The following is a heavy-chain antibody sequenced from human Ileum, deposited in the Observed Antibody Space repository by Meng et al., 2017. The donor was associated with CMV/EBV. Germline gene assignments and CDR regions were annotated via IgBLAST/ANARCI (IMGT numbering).Heavy chain of an antibody. CDR2: INHSGST. CDR3: ARGRRDGYNNPPLDY. D-gene: IGHD5-24*01. V-gene: IGHV4-34*01. Sequence: QAPLQQWGAGRLKPPEPLSLADAVYGGSFSGYYWSWIRQPPGKGLEWIGEINHSGSTNYKPFLKSRVTISVDTSKNQFALKLSSVSAADTAVYYCARGRRDGYNNPPLDYWGQGTLVTVSS. CDR1: GGSFSGYY. J-gene: IGHJ4*02.